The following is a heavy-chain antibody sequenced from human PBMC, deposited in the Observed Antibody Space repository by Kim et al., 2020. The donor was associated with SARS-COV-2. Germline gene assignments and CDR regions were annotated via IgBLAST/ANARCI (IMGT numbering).Heavy chain of an antibody. CDR3: AGGPLGYCSSTSCYAYYFDY. D-gene: IGHD2-2*01. V-gene: IGHV4-34*01. CDR2: INHSGST. Sequence: SETLSLTCAVYGGSFSGYYWSWIRQPPGKGLEWIGEINHSGSTNYNPSLKSRVTISVDTSTNQFSLTLSTVTAAEPAVYYCAGGPLGYCSSTSCYAYYFDYWGQGTLVTVSS. J-gene: IGHJ4*02. CDR1: GGSFSGYY.